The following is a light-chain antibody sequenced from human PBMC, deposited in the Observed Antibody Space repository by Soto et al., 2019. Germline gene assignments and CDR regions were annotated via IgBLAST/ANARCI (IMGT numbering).Light chain of an antibody. CDR3: SLYTSENTYV. Sequence: ALTQPPSVSVSPGQSGTISCTGTSTDFVSYNRVSWYQQPPGTAPKLIIYEASNRPSGVPDRFSGSKSGNTASLTISRLQAADEADYYCSLYTSENTYVFGTGTKVTVL. V-gene: IGLV2-18*01. J-gene: IGLJ1*01. CDR2: EAS. CDR1: STDFVSYNR.